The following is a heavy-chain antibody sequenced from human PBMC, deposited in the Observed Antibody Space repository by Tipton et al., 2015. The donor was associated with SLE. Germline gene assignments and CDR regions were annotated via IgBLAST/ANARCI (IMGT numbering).Heavy chain of an antibody. CDR1: GSSISSGYY. D-gene: IGHD5-18*01. V-gene: IGHV4-38-2*02. Sequence: LRLSCSVSGSSISSGYYWGWIRQSPGKGLEWMGTIYHTGTTYYNPSLKSRVAISVDTSKNQFSLRLSSVTAADTAMYYCAKGIPNDYWGQGTLVIVSS. CDR2: IYHTGTT. CDR3: AKGIPNDY. J-gene: IGHJ4*02.